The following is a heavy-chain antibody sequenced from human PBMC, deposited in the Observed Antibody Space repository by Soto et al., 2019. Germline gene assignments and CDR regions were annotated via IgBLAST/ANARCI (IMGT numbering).Heavy chain of an antibody. J-gene: IGHJ4*02. CDR1: GFTFSDYY. CDR3: ARTVTGGAVYYFDY. D-gene: IGHD4-17*01. V-gene: IGHV3-11*06. Sequence: GGSLRLSCAASGFTFSDYYMSWIRQAPGKGLEWVSYISSSSSYTNYADSVKGRFTISRDNAKNSLYLQMNSLRAEDTAVYYCARTVTGGAVYYFDYWGQGTLVTVSS. CDR2: ISSSSSYT.